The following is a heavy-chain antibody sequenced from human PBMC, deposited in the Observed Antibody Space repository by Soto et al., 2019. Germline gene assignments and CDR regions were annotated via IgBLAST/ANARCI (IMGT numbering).Heavy chain of an antibody. D-gene: IGHD2-2*01. CDR2: IIPIFGTA. CDR3: ARRGNIVVVPAARFYYGMDV. V-gene: IGHV1-69*13. CDR1: GGTFSSYA. Sequence: GASVKVSCKASGGTFSSYAISWVRQAPGQGLEWMGGIIPIFGTANYAQKFHGRVTITADESTSTAYMELSSLRSEDTAVYYCARRGNIVVVPAARFYYGMDVWGQGTTVTVSS. J-gene: IGHJ6*02.